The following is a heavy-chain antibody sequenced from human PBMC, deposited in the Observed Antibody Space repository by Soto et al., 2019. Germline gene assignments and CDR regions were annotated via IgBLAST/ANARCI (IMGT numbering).Heavy chain of an antibody. J-gene: IGHJ4*02. CDR2: MNPNSGNT. D-gene: IGHD2-2*01. CDR3: AGGILGYYSSTSCYAVYY. Sequence: QVQLVQSGAEVKKPGASVKVSCKASGYTFTSYDINWVRQATGQGLEWMGWMNPNSGNTGYAQKFQGRVTMTRNTTIRTAYMELSSLCSDDTPVYYCAGGILGYYSSTSCYAVYYWGQGTLVTLSS. V-gene: IGHV1-8*01. CDR1: GYTFTSYD.